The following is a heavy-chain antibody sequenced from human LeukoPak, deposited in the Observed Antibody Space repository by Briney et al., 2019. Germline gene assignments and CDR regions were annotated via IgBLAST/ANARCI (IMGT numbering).Heavy chain of an antibody. V-gene: IGHV1-8*01. CDR1: GYTFTTYD. Sequence: GASVKVSCKASGYTFTTYDINWVRQATGQGLEWMGWMNPNSGNTGYAQKFQGRVTMTRNTAINTAYMELSSLRSDDTAVYYCARGRWTGYCTTTNCYSGLDPWGQGTLVTVSS. D-gene: IGHD2-2*02. CDR3: ARGRWTGYCTTTNCYSGLDP. J-gene: IGHJ5*02. CDR2: MNPNSGNT.